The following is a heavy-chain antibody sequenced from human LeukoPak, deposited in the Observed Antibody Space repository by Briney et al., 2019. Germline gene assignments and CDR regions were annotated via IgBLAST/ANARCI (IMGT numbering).Heavy chain of an antibody. CDR1: GYTFTSYY. D-gene: IGHD2-2*01. CDR2: INPSGGST. J-gene: IGHJ4*02. CDR3: ARDQVPAGLDY. Sequence: ASVKVSCKASGYTFTSYYMHWVRRAPGQGLEWMGIINPSGGSTNYAQKFQGRVTMTRDTSTSTVYMELSSLRSEDTAVYYCARDQVPAGLDYWGQGTLVTVSS. V-gene: IGHV1-46*01.